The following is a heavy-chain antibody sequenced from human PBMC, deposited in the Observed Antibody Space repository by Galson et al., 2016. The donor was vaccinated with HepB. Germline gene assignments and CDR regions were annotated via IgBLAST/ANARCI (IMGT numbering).Heavy chain of an antibody. Sequence: SVKVSCKASGYSLSSYGLTWVRQAPGQGLEWMGWISPRNGNTNYAQEFQGRLYMTTDTSTSTAYMELRSLRSDDTAVYYCARAGIFGMILHHDPFDVWGQGTMVTVSS. CDR1: GYSLSSYG. D-gene: IGHD3-3*01. J-gene: IGHJ3*01. CDR2: ISPRNGNT. CDR3: ARAGIFGMILHHDPFDV. V-gene: IGHV1-18*04.